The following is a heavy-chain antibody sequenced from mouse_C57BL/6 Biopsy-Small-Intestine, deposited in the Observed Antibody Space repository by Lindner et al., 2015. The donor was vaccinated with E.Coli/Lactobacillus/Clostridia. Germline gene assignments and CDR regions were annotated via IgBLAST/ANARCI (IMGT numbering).Heavy chain of an antibody. V-gene: IGHV1-80*01. J-gene: IGHJ2*01. CDR3: ARGDGYMYFFDY. CDR1: GYAFSSSW. D-gene: IGHD2-3*01. Sequence: VQLQESGPELVKPGASVKISCKASGYAFSSSWMNWVKQRPGKGLEWIGQIFPGDGDTKYNGNFKGKATLTADRSSSTAYIQLSSLTSEDSAIYFCARGDGYMYFFDYWGQGTTLTVSS. CDR2: IFPGDGDT.